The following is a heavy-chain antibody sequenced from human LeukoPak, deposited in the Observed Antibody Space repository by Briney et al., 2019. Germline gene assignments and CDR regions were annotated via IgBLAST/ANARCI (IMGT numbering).Heavy chain of an antibody. CDR1: GGSISSYY. Sequence: SETLSLTCTVSGGSISSYYWSWLRQPPGKGLEWIGYIYYSGSTNYNPSLKSRVTISVDTSKNQFSLKLSSVTAADTAVYYCARHRFGEFDYWGQGTLVTVSS. J-gene: IGHJ4*02. CDR3: ARHRFGEFDY. CDR2: IYYSGST. V-gene: IGHV4-59*08. D-gene: IGHD3-10*01.